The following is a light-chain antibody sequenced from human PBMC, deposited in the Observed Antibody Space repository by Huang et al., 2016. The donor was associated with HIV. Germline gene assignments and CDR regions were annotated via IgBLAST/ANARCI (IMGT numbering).Light chain of an antibody. CDR1: QDVNKW. J-gene: IGKJ4*02. CDR2: ASS. CDR3: QQSVTLPLT. Sequence: DIQMTQSPSSVSASIGDRVSFTCRASQDVNKWLAWYQPKPGVATKLLIYASSTLQRGAPSRFRGSGFGTHFTLTINNLQAEDFATYVCQQSVTLPLTFGGGTKVELK. V-gene: IGKV1-12*01.